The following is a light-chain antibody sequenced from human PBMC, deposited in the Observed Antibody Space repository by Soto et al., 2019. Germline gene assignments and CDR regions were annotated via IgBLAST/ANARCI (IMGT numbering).Light chain of an antibody. Sequence: QSVLTQPASVSGSPGQSITISCSGSSSDVGNGYDSVSWYQQHPGKAPKLIIYEVTNRPSGVSSRFSGSKSGNTASLTISGLQAEDEADYHCRSYTASVAPYVFGTGTKVTVL. CDR1: SSDVGNGYDS. J-gene: IGLJ1*01. CDR3: RSYTASVAPYV. CDR2: EVT. V-gene: IGLV2-14*01.